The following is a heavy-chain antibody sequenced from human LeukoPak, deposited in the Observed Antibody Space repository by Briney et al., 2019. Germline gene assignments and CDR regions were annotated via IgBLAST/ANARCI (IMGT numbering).Heavy chain of an antibody. J-gene: IGHJ3*02. CDR1: GGSISSYY. V-gene: IGHV4-59*01. Sequence: SETLSLTCTVSGGSISSYYWSWIRQPPGKGLEWIGYIYYSGSTNYNPSLKSRVTISVDTSKNQFSLKLSSVTAADTAVYYCARDQNLNWNDGKDAFDIWGQGTMVTVSS. D-gene: IGHD1-1*01. CDR2: IYYSGST. CDR3: ARDQNLNWNDGKDAFDI.